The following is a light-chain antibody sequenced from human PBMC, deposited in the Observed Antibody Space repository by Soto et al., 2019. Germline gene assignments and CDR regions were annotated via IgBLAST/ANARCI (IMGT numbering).Light chain of an antibody. CDR2: KVS. CDR1: QTLVYSDGNIY. Sequence: DVVLTQSPLSLPVTLGQPASISCRSSQTLVYSDGNIYLNWFHQRPGQSPRRLIHKVSDRDSGVPDRFSGSGSGTDFTLKISRVDAVDVGVYFCMQGTHWPRTFGQGTKVEIK. CDR3: MQGTHWPRT. V-gene: IGKV2-30*01. J-gene: IGKJ1*01.